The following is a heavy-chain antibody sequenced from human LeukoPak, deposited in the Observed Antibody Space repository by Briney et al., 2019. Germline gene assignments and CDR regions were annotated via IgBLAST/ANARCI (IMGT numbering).Heavy chain of an antibody. CDR3: ASLSSSWATSYYYGMDV. D-gene: IGHD6-13*01. Sequence: GGSLRLSCAASGFTFSSHAMSWVRQAPGKGLEWVANIKQDGSEKYYVDSVKGRFTISRDNAKNSLYLQMNSLRAEDTAVYYCASLSSSWATSYYYGMDVWGQGTTVTVSS. CDR1: GFTFSSHA. CDR2: IKQDGSEK. V-gene: IGHV3-7*01. J-gene: IGHJ6*02.